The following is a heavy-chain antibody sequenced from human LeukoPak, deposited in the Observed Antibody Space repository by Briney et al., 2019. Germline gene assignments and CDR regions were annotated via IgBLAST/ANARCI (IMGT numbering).Heavy chain of an antibody. CDR1: GGSFSGYY. Sequence: PSETLSLTCAVYGGSFSGYYWSWIRQPPGKGLEWIGEINHSGSTNYNPSLKSRVTISVDTSKNQFSLKLSSVTAADTAVYYCARGLPPSYSSSWYESHWFDPWGQGTLVTVSS. J-gene: IGHJ5*02. V-gene: IGHV4-34*01. CDR3: ARGLPPSYSSSWYESHWFDP. CDR2: INHSGST. D-gene: IGHD6-13*01.